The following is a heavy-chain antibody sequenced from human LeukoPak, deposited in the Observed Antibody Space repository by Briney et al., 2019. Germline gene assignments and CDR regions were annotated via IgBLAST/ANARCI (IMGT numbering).Heavy chain of an antibody. J-gene: IGHJ3*02. Sequence: GGSLRLSCAASGFTFSDYSMNWLRQAPGKGLEWVSYIFSSSIYSNYADSVRGRFTISRDNADNSLFLQMSSLKAEDTAVYYCARAGTGDGALDIWGQGTMVTVSS. CDR3: ARAGTGDGALDI. CDR1: GFTFSDYS. CDR2: IFSSSIYS. D-gene: IGHD7-27*01. V-gene: IGHV3-11*05.